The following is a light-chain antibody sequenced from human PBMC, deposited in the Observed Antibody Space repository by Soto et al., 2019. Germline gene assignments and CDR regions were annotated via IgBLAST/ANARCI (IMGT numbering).Light chain of an antibody. CDR3: AAWDDSLNGPV. Sequence: QSVLTQPPSASGTPGQRVTVSCSGGSSNIGSNIVNWYQQLPGTAPKLLIHSNNQRPSGVPDRFSGSKSGTSASLAISGLQSEDEADYYCAAWDDSLNGPVFGGGTQLTVL. J-gene: IGLJ2*01. CDR2: SNN. CDR1: SSNIGSNI. V-gene: IGLV1-44*01.